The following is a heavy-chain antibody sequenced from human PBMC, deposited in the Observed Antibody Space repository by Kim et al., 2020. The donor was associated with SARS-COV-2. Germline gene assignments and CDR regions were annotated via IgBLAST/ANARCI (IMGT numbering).Heavy chain of an antibody. CDR3: ARTYSSSSGDAFDI. Sequence: SETLSLTCTVSGGSISSYYWSWIRQPPGKGLEWIGYIYYSGSTNYNPSLKSRVTISVDTSKNQFSLKLSSVTAADTAVYYCARTYSSSSGDAFDIWGQGTMVTVSS. D-gene: IGHD6-6*01. V-gene: IGHV4-59*08. J-gene: IGHJ3*02. CDR2: IYYSGST. CDR1: GGSISSYY.